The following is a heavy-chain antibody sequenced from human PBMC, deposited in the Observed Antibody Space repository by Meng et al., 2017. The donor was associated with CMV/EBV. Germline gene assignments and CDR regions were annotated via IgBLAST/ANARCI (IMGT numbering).Heavy chain of an antibody. Sequence: LQESGPGLVKPSEPLSRTSTVSGGSISSYSWSWIRQPAGKGLEWIGRIYTSGSTNYNPSLKSRVTMSVDTSKNQFSLKLSSVTAADTAVYYCARGSRRLPRFNWFDPWGQGTLVTVSS. V-gene: IGHV4-4*07. CDR3: ARGSRRLPRFNWFDP. D-gene: IGHD3-3*01. CDR1: GGSISSYS. J-gene: IGHJ5*02. CDR2: IYTSGST.